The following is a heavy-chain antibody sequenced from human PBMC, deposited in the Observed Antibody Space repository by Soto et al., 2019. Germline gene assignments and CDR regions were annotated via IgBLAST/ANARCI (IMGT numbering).Heavy chain of an antibody. CDR1: GFTFSNCA. CDR2: ISGRGGST. J-gene: IGHJ4*02. D-gene: IGHD5-12*01. V-gene: IGHV3-23*01. Sequence: LRLSCSASGFTFSNCAMSWVRQAPGKGLEWVSTISGRGGSTYYADSVKGRLTISRDNSKNTLFLQMNSLRAEDTAVYYCAKRFYREEDGYNFFDSWGQGTLVTVSS. CDR3: AKRFYREEDGYNFFDS.